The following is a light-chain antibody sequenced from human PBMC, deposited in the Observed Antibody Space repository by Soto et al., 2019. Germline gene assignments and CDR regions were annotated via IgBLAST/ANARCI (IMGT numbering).Light chain of an antibody. CDR3: QQYGSSGT. J-gene: IGKJ1*01. V-gene: IGKV3-15*01. CDR1: ESVYSN. Sequence: EIVMTQSPATLSVSPGERATLSCRASESVYSNLAWYQQKPGQAPRLLIYGASTRATGIPARFSGSGSGTEFTLMISSLQSEDFAVYYCQQYGSSGTFGQGTKVDIK. CDR2: GAS.